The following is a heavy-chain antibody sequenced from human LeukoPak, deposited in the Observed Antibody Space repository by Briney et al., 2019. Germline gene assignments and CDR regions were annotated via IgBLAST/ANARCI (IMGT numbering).Heavy chain of an antibody. Sequence: PSDTLSLTCSLSGHSTSSGYYWGWTPHPPGKGLEGIAIIYHSGSTYYNPPLKRRLRISVDTSKNQFPRTLSSVPAADTAVYYCARWSYGSHLYYYYYMDVWGKGTTVTVSS. CDR3: ARWSYGSHLYYYYYMDV. V-gene: IGHV4-38-2*02. J-gene: IGHJ6*03. CDR2: IYHSGST. D-gene: IGHD3-10*01. CDR1: GHSTSSGYY.